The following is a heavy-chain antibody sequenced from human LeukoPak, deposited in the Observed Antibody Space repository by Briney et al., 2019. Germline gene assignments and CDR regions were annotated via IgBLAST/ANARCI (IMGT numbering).Heavy chain of an antibody. Sequence: GGSLRLSCAASGFTVSSNYMSWVRQAPGKGLEWVSVIYSGGRTYYADSVKGRFTISRDNSKNTLYLQMSSLRAEDTAVYYCARVEGSGSYYYSFNYWGQGTLVTVSS. V-gene: IGHV3-66*01. D-gene: IGHD3-10*01. CDR1: GFTVSSNY. CDR3: ARVEGSGSYYYSFNY. J-gene: IGHJ4*02. CDR2: IYSGGRT.